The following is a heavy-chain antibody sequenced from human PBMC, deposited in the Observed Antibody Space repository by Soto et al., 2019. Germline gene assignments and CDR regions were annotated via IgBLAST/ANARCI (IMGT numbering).Heavy chain of an antibody. V-gene: IGHV3-23*01. Sequence: EVQLLESGGGLVQPGGSLRLSCAASGFTFSRYAMSWVRQAPGKGLEWVSAISGSGGSTYYADSVKGRFTISRDNSKNTLYLQMNSLRSEDTAVSYCAKEPDMITFGAVIVIPGPFDYWGQGTLVTVSS. CDR2: ISGSGGST. CDR1: GFTFSRYA. CDR3: AKEPDMITFGAVIVIPGPFDY. D-gene: IGHD3-16*02. J-gene: IGHJ4*02.